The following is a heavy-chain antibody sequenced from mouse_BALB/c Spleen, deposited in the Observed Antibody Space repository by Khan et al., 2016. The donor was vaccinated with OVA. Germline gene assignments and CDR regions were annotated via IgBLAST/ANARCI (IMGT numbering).Heavy chain of an antibody. CDR2: INPSSGYT. Sequence: QVQLKQSGAELARPGASVKMSCTASGYTFTSYTIHWIKLRPGKGLEWIGYINPSSGYTNYKQKFKDQATFTADKSSTTAFMQLSSLTSDNSTVYTAVRDGAYYRNDGWFAYWGQGTLVTVSA. CDR3: VRDGAYYRNDGWFAY. J-gene: IGHJ3*01. V-gene: IGHV1-4*01. CDR1: GYTFTSYT. D-gene: IGHD2-14*01.